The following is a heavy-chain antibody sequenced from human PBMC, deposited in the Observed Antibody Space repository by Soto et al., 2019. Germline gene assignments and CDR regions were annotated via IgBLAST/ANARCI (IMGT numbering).Heavy chain of an antibody. CDR3: ATSYPLWFGPLGY. CDR1: GYSFTRYW. Sequence: GESLKISCKGSGYSFTRYWIGWVRQMPAKGLEWMGIIYPGDSDTRYSPSFQGQVTISADKSISTAYLQWSSLKASDTAMHYCATSYPLWFGPLGYWGQGTLVTVSS. J-gene: IGHJ4*02. D-gene: IGHD3-10*01. V-gene: IGHV5-51*01. CDR2: IYPGDSDT.